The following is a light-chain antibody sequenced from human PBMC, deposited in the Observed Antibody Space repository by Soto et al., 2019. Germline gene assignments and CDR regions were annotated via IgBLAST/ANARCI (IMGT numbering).Light chain of an antibody. CDR2: DAS. V-gene: IGKV1-5*01. CDR3: QQYNSYSIT. CDR1: QSISSW. Sequence: DIPMTHSPSTLSASVVDRVTITCRASQSISSWLAWYQQKPGQAPKLLIYDASSLESGVPSRFSGSGSGTEFTLTISSLQPDDFATYYCQQYNSYSITFGGGTKVEIK. J-gene: IGKJ4*01.